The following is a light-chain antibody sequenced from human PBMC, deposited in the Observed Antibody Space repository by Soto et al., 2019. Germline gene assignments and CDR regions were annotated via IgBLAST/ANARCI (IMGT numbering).Light chain of an antibody. Sequence: QSVLTQPASVSGSPGQSITISCSGTMRDVGAYNLVSWYQQHPHTAPKLIIYEGRQRPSGISSRFSGSRSGNTASLTISGLQSEDEGDYYCSAYTARSTLVFGGGTQLTVL. V-gene: IGLV2-14*02. CDR2: EGR. CDR3: SAYTARSTLV. CDR1: MRDVGAYNL. J-gene: IGLJ3*02.